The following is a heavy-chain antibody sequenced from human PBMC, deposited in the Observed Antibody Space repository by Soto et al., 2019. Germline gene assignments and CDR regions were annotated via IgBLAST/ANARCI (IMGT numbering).Heavy chain of an antibody. Sequence: SETLSLTCAVSGDSINSSHWWNWVRQPPGKGLEWIGQISHSGSTNYNPSLTSRVTISVDKSKNQIALRLMSVTAADTAVYYCVGSLMSRAMESFDYWGQGTLVTVSS. CDR2: ISHSGST. CDR1: GDSINSSHW. J-gene: IGHJ4*02. CDR3: VGSLMSRAMESFDY. V-gene: IGHV4-4*02. D-gene: IGHD5-18*01.